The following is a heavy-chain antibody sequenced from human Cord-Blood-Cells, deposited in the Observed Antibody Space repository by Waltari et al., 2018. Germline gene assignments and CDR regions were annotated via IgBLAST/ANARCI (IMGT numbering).Heavy chain of an antibody. CDR3: VRSKDYYGSGSYFDY. J-gene: IGHJ4*02. Sequence: FTGYYMHWVRQAPGQGLEWMGWINPNSGGTNYAQKFQGRVTMTRDTSISTAYMELSRLRSDDTAVYYCVRSKDYYGSGSYFDYWGQGTLVTVSS. CDR2: INPNSGGT. V-gene: IGHV1-2*02. D-gene: IGHD3-10*01. CDR1: FTGYY.